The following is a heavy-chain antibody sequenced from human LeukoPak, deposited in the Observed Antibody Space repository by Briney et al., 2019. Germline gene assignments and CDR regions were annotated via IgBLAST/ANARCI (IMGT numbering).Heavy chain of an antibody. Sequence: GGSLRLSCAASGFTFGSYAMSWVRQAPGKGLEWVSAISGSGGSTYYADSVKGRFTISRDNSKNTLYLQMNSLRAEDTAVYYCAKVASDIVVVPAADYYYYGMDVWGQGTTVTVSS. D-gene: IGHD2-2*01. V-gene: IGHV3-23*01. CDR2: ISGSGGST. CDR3: AKVASDIVVVPAADYYYYGMDV. J-gene: IGHJ6*02. CDR1: GFTFGSYA.